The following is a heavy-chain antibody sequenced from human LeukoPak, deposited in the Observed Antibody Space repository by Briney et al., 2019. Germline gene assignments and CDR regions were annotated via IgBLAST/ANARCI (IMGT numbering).Heavy chain of an antibody. Sequence: GGSLRLSCAASGFTFSSYAMHWVRQAPGKGLEWVAVISYDGSNKYYADSVKGRFTISRDNSKNTLYLQVNSLRAEDTAVYYCARVPSPLTGYFDYWGQGTLVTVSS. CDR1: GFTFSSYA. J-gene: IGHJ4*02. CDR2: ISYDGSNK. V-gene: IGHV3-30-3*01. CDR3: ARVPSPLTGYFDY. D-gene: IGHD3-9*01.